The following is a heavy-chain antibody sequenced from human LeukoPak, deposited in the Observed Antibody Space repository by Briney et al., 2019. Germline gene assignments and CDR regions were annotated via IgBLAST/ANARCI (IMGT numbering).Heavy chain of an antibody. CDR3: TRGPNGDYVGAFDM. D-gene: IGHD4-17*01. J-gene: IGHJ3*02. Sequence: GGSLRLSCAASGITFSTYAMTWVRQAPGKGLEWVSSIRGSGGGTDYADSVKGRFTISRDNSRDTLFLQVNSLRAEDTALYYCTRGPNGDYVGAFDMWGPGTMVTVSS. V-gene: IGHV3-23*01. CDR2: IRGSGGGT. CDR1: GITFSTYA.